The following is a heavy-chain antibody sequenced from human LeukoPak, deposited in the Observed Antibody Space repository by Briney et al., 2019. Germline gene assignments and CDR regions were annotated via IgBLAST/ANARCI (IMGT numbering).Heavy chain of an antibody. V-gene: IGHV4-59*01. J-gene: IGHJ4*02. CDR3: AREGVAAAGKLDY. D-gene: IGHD6-13*01. Sequence: SESLSLTCTVSGGSIGSYYWSWIRQPPGKGLEWIGYIYYSGSTNYNPSLKSRVTISLDTSKNQFSMNLISVTAADTAVYYCAREGVAAAGKLDYWGQGTLVTVSS. CDR1: GGSIGSYY. CDR2: IYYSGST.